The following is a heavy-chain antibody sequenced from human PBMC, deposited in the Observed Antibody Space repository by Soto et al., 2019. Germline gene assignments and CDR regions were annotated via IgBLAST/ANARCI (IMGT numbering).Heavy chain of an antibody. J-gene: IGHJ4*02. Sequence: QVQLVQSGADVKKPGSSVKVSCKASGGTFSSYAISWVRQAPGQGLEWVGGIIPRFGTANYAQKIQGRVTITADESTTTAYMELSSTRSEETAMYYCAKVKYDSSGYYRNFDYWGQGTPVTVSS. CDR1: GGTFSSYA. V-gene: IGHV1-69*01. CDR3: AKVKYDSSGYYRNFDY. CDR2: IIPRFGTA. D-gene: IGHD3-22*01.